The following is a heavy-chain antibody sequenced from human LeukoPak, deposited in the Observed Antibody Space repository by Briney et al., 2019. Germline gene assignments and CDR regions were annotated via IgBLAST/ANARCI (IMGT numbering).Heavy chain of an antibody. CDR2: ITSSGGST. CDR1: GFTFTSYA. Sequence: PGGSLRLPCAASGFTFTSYAMGWVRQAPGKGLEWVSHITSSGGSTYYADSVKGRFTISRDISKNTLYLQMNSLRAEDTAVYHCPNGLGYSSHSAFDHWGQGTLVTVSS. V-gene: IGHV3-23*01. D-gene: IGHD6-13*01. CDR3: PNGLGYSSHSAFDH. J-gene: IGHJ4*02.